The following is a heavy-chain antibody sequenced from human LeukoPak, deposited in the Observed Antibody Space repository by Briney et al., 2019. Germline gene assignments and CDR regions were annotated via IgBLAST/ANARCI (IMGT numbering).Heavy chain of an antibody. D-gene: IGHD6-13*01. J-gene: IGHJ6*02. CDR2: IIPIFGTA. CDR3: ARDWFGSSWYDVRTYYGMDV. Sequence: GASVKVSCKASGGTFSSYAISWVRQAPGQGLEWMGGIIPIFGTANYAQKFQGRVTITADESTSTAYMELSSLRSEDTAVYYCARDWFGSSWYDVRTYYGMDVWGQGTTVTVSS. CDR1: GGTFSSYA. V-gene: IGHV1-69*13.